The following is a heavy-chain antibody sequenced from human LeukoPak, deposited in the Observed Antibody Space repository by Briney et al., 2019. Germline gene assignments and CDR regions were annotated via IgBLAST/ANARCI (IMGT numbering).Heavy chain of an antibody. Sequence: GGSLRLSCAASGFTFSSYAMHWVRQAPGKGLEWVAVISYDGSNKYYADSVKGRFTISRDNSKNTLYLQMNSLRAEDTAVYYCARVLPPYGAFDYWGQGTLVTVSS. CDR1: GFTFSSYA. CDR2: ISYDGSNK. V-gene: IGHV3-30-3*01. D-gene: IGHD4-17*01. CDR3: ARVLPPYGAFDY. J-gene: IGHJ4*02.